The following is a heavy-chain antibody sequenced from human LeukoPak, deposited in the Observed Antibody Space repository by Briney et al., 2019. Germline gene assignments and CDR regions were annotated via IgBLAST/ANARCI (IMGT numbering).Heavy chain of an antibody. CDR1: GFTFSSHG. Sequence: GGSLRLSCVVSGFTFSSHGMHWVRQAPGKGLEWVSSISSSSSYIYYADSVKGRFTISRDNAKNSLYLQMNSLRAEDTAVYYCARGTVFWSGYHSDVWGQGTMVTVSS. J-gene: IGHJ3*01. V-gene: IGHV3-21*01. D-gene: IGHD3-3*01. CDR3: ARGTVFWSGYHSDV. CDR2: ISSSSSYI.